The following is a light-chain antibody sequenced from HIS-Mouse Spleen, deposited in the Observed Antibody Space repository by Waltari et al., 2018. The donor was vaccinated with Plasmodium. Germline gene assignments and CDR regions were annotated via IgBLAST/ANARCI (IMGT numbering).Light chain of an antibody. CDR3: YSTDSSGNHRV. V-gene: IGLV3-10*01. CDR1: ALPKQY. J-gene: IGLJ3*02. Sequence: SYELTQPPSVSVSPGQTARITCYGDALPKQYAYWYQQKSGQAPVLVIYEDSKRTSGIPERFSGSSSGTMATLTISGAQVEDEADYYCYSTDSSGNHRVFGGGTKLTVL. CDR2: EDS.